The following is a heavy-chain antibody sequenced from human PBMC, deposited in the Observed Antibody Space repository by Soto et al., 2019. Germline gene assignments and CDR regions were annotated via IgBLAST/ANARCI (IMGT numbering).Heavy chain of an antibody. D-gene: IGHD6-6*01. J-gene: IGHJ4*02. CDR1: GGSISSSSYY. V-gene: IGHV4-39*01. CDR2: IYYSGST. CDR3: ASIAARPDGLDFDY. Sequence: TSETLSLTCTVSGGSISSSSYYWGWIRQPPGKGLEWIGSIYYSGSTYYNPSLKSRVTISVDTSKNQFSLKLSSVTAADTAVYYCASIAARPDGLDFDYWGQGTLVTVSS.